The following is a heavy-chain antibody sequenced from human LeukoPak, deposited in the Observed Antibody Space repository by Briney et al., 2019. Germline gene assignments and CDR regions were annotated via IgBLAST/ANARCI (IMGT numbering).Heavy chain of an antibody. V-gene: IGHV3-7*01. J-gene: IGHJ4*02. CDR3: ARDLDHISEEYDY. CDR1: GFTFSSYW. CDR2: IKQDGSEK. Sequence: SGGSLRLSCAASGFTFSSYWMSWVRQAPGKGLEWVANIKQDGSEKYYVDSVKGRFTISRDNAKNSLYLQMNSLRDEDTAVYYCARDLDHISEEYDYWGQGTLVTVSS. D-gene: IGHD2-21*01.